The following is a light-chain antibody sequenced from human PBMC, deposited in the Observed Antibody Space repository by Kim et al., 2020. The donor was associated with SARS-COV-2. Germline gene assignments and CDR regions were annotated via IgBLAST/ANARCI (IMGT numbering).Light chain of an antibody. CDR1: QRISTW. CDR3: QQYSSYPIT. Sequence: DIQMTQSPSSLSASIGDRVSITCRASQRISTWLAWYQQRPGEAPKSLIYAASNLQSGVPARFSGSGSGTEFTLTIDSLQPEDSAIYFSQQYSSYPITLGQRTRLEIK. J-gene: IGKJ5*01. V-gene: IGKV1D-16*01. CDR2: AAS.